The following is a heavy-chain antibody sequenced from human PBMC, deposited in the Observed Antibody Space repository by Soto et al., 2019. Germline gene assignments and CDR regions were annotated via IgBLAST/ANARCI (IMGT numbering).Heavy chain of an antibody. CDR3: ARDRGHSDFGIGYPTGWFDP. V-gene: IGHV3-30-3*01. CDR2: ISYEGSNQ. Sequence: PGGSLRLSCAASGFTFSGNVMHWVRQAPGKGLEWVAVISYEGSNQYYADSVKGRSTISRDNSKSTLYLQLNSLKPEDTAVYYCARDRGHSDFGIGYPTGWFDPWGQGTLVTVSS. J-gene: IGHJ5*02. CDR1: GFTFSGNV. D-gene: IGHD3-3*01.